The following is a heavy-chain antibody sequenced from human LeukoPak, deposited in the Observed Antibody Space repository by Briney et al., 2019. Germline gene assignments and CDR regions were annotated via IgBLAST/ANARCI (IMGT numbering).Heavy chain of an antibody. J-gene: IGHJ3*02. CDR1: GYSISSGYY. CDR3: AKSNGYGLIDI. D-gene: IGHD3-10*01. V-gene: IGHV4-38-2*02. Sequence: SQTLSLTCSVSGYSISSGYYWGWVRQPPGKALEWIGNIFYSGSTYYSPSLKSRVTISLDTSRNQFSLKLNSVTAADTAVYYCAKSNGYGLIDIWGQGTMVTVSS. CDR2: IFYSGST.